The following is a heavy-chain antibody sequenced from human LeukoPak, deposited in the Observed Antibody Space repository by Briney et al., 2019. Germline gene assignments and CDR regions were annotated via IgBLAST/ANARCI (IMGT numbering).Heavy chain of an antibody. V-gene: IGHV4-59*08. CDR2: IYYSGST. Sequence: PSGTLSLTCIVSGGSISRFYWSWIRQPPGKALEWIGYIYYSGSTNYNPSLRSRVAMSVDTSKNQFSLKLNSVTAADTAVYYCARNSRDGDNWEYHYFDYWGQGTLVTVSS. D-gene: IGHD5-24*01. J-gene: IGHJ4*02. CDR1: GGSISRFY. CDR3: ARNSRDGDNWEYHYFDY.